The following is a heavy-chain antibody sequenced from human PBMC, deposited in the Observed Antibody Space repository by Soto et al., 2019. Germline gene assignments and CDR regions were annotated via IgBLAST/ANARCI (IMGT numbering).Heavy chain of an antibody. D-gene: IGHD3-9*01. CDR3: ARDRPRNYDILTGYYNGYYGMDV. CDR1: GGSISSGDYY. CDR2: IYYSGST. V-gene: IGHV4-30-4*01. Sequence: PSETLSLTCTVSGGSISSGDYYWSWIRQPPGKGLEWIGYIYYSGSTYYNPSLKSRVTISVDTSKNQFSLKLSSVTAADTAVYHCARDRPRNYDILTGYYNGYYGMDVWGQGTTVTVSS. J-gene: IGHJ6*02.